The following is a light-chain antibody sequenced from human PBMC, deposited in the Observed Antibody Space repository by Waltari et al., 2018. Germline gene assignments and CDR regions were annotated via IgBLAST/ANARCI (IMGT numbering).Light chain of an antibody. CDR1: QSVSSY. CDR2: EAS. J-gene: IGKJ3*01. Sequence: EIVLTQSPATLSLSPGERAPLPCRASQSVSSYLAWYHQKPGQAPRLLIYEASNRATGVPARFSGSGSGTDFTLTISSLEPEDFAVYYCQQRSNWPGFTFGPGTKVDIK. V-gene: IGKV3-11*01. CDR3: QQRSNWPGFT.